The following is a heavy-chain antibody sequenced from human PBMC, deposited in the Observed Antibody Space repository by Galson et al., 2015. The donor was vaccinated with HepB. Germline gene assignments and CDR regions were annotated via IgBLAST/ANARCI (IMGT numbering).Heavy chain of an antibody. CDR1: GGSFSGHY. CDR3: ARHELGVVINY. D-gene: IGHD3-22*01. Sequence: ETLSLTCAVYGGSFSGHYWTWIRQPPGKGLEWIGEINHSVDSNYNASLKSRVTISVDTSKNQFSLKLSSVTAADTAVYYCARHELGVVINYWGQGTLVTVSS. CDR2: INHSVDS. J-gene: IGHJ4*02. V-gene: IGHV4-34*01.